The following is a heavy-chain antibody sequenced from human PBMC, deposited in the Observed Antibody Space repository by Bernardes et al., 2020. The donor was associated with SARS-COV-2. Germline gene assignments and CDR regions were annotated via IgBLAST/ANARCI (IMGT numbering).Heavy chain of an antibody. Sequence: GGSLRLSCAASGFTFSDYYMSWIRQAPGKGLEWVSYISSSGSTIYYADSVKGRFTISRDNAKNSLYLQMNSLRAEDTAVYYCARRGRAAAQLPWYYYYYGMDVWGQGTTVTVSS. CDR1: GFTFSDYY. D-gene: IGHD6-13*01. CDR3: ARRGRAAAQLPWYYYYYGMDV. CDR2: ISSSGSTI. J-gene: IGHJ6*02. V-gene: IGHV3-11*01.